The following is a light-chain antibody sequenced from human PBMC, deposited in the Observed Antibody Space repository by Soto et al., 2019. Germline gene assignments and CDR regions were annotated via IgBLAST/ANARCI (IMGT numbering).Light chain of an antibody. CDR2: AAS. Sequence: DIQITQSPSSLSAYVGDRVTITCRASQSISSYLNWYQQEPGKAPKLLIYAASNLQSGVPSRFSGSGSGTDFSLTITSLQPEDFATYYCQQSYSTPMYTFGRGTKLEIK. V-gene: IGKV1-39*01. CDR1: QSISSY. CDR3: QQSYSTPMYT. J-gene: IGKJ2*01.